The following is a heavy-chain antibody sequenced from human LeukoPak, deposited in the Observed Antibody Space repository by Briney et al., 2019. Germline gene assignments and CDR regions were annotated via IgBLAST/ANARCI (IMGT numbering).Heavy chain of an antibody. D-gene: IGHD2/OR15-2a*01. Sequence: PAGSLRLACAASGFTVSSNYMSWVRQAPGKGLEWLAMIYSGGSTYYAESVKGRFTISRDIPKNTLYLQVNSLRAGDTAVYYCARVTPEYPSYYFYSMDVWGKGTTVTVSS. V-gene: IGHV3-53*01. CDR2: IYSGGST. CDR1: GFTVSSNY. J-gene: IGHJ6*03. CDR3: ARVTPEYPSYYFYSMDV.